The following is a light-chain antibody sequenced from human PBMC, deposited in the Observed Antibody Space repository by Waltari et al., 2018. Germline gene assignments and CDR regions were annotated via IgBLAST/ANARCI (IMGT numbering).Light chain of an antibody. Sequence: QSALTQPASVSGSPVQSITISCSGTDSDVGAYDFVSWYQQHPGKAPHLIISEVSNRPSGISNRFSASKSGNTASLTISGLQAEDEADYYCSSYTTSSAPGVFGTGTRVTVL. CDR2: EVS. V-gene: IGLV2-14*01. CDR3: SSYTTSSAPGV. J-gene: IGLJ1*01. CDR1: DSDVGAYDF.